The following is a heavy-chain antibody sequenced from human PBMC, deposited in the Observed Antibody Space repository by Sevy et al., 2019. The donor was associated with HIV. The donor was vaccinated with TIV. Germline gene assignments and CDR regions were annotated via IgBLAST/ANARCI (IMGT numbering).Heavy chain of an antibody. CDR2: IKKDGTDK. CDR3: ARDRRVEYGGSDY. D-gene: IGHD3-10*01. CDR1: GFTFSNHW. Sequence: GGSLRLSCAVSGFTFSNHWMTWVRQAPGKGLEWVANIKKDGTDKSYVDSVMGRFSISRDNAKDLLYLQMNSLRVEDTAVYYCARDRRVEYGGSDYWGQGTLVTVSS. V-gene: IGHV3-7*03. J-gene: IGHJ4*02.